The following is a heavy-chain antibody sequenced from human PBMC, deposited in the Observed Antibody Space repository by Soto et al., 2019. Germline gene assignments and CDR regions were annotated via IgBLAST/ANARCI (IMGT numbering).Heavy chain of an antibody. CDR1: GFTFSSYS. D-gene: IGHD3-16*02. CDR2: ISSSSSTI. V-gene: IGHV3-48*01. CDR3: AGKIMITFGGVIVTPWDDAFDI. Sequence: GGSLRLSCAASGFTFSSYSMNWVRQAPGKGLEWVSYISSSSSTIYYADSVKGRFTISRDNAKNSLYLQMNSLRAEDTAVYYCAGKIMITFGGVIVTPWDDAFDIWGQGTMVTVSS. J-gene: IGHJ3*02.